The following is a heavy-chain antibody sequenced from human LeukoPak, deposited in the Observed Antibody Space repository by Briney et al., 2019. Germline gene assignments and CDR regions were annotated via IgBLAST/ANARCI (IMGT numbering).Heavy chain of an antibody. D-gene: IGHD1-26*01. J-gene: IGHJ5*01. CDR1: GFXFNSYN. CDR3: ARGLVGATSRNWFDS. Sequence: GGSLRLSCTASGFXFNSYNMNWVRQAPGKGLEWVSSISSSSGYIYYADSVEGRFTISRDNAKNSLYLQMSSLRGEDTAVYYCARGLVGATSRNWFDSWGQGTLVTVAS. V-gene: IGHV3-21*01. CDR2: ISSSSGYI.